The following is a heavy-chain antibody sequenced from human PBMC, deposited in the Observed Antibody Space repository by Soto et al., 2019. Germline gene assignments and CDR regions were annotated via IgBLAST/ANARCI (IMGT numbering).Heavy chain of an antibody. CDR2: FNGYNGKI. CDR3: ERTRANGYFDF. CDR1: GYRIFDYG. J-gene: IGHJ4*02. D-gene: IGHD3-22*01. V-gene: IGHV1-18*03. Sequence: GASVKVTCKASGYRIFDYGIRWVRQAPAQGLEWMGWFNGYNGKINYAQKFQGRVTLTTDTSTSTVYMELRSLRSDDMTVYYCERTRANGYFDFWGQGTVVTVSS.